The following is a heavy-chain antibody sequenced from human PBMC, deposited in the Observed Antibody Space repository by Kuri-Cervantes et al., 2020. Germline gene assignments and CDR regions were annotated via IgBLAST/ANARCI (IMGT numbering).Heavy chain of an antibody. CDR1: GGSISSYY. CDR3: ARERRAPQAGGYYYMDV. D-gene: IGHD3-16*01. Sequence: SETLSLTCTVSGGSISSYYWSWIRQPAGKGLEWIGRIYTSGSTNYNPSLKSRVTISVDKSKNQFSLKLSSVTAADTAVYYCARERRAPQAGGYYYMDVWGKGTTVTVSS. CDR2: IYTSGST. V-gene: IGHV4-4*07. J-gene: IGHJ6*03.